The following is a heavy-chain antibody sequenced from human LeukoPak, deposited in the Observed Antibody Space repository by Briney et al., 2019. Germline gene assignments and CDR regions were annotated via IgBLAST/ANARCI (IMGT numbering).Heavy chain of an antibody. Sequence: GGSLRLSCAASGFTFSSYSMNWVRQAPGKGLEWVSSIISSNSFIFYADSVKGRFTISRDNAKNSLYLQMNSLRAEDTALYYCARSIVVPAAISGAFDIWGQGTIVTVSS. D-gene: IGHD2-2*01. V-gene: IGHV3-21*01. CDR1: GFTFSSYS. CDR3: ARSIVVPAAISGAFDI. CDR2: IISSNSFI. J-gene: IGHJ3*02.